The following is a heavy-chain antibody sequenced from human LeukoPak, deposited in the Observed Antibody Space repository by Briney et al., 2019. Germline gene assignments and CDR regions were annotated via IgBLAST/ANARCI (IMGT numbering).Heavy chain of an antibody. V-gene: IGHV3-9*01. CDR1: GFTFDDYA. J-gene: IGHJ3*02. CDR3: AKDIRDGVQLWLIGGYAFDI. CDR2: ISWNSGSI. Sequence: PGRSLRLSCAASGFTFDDYAMHWVRPAPGKGLEWVSGISWNSGSIGYADSVKGRFTISRDNAKNSLYLQMNSLRAEDTALYYCAKDIRDGVQLWLIGGYAFDIWGQGTMVTVSS. D-gene: IGHD5-18*01.